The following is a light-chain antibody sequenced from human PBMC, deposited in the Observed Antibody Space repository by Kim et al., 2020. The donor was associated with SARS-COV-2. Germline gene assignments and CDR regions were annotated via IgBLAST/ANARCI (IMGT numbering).Light chain of an antibody. CDR2: GAS. V-gene: IGKV3-20*01. CDR1: QSVSSSY. J-gene: IGKJ4*01. CDR3: QQYGGSLTRLT. Sequence: GEKATLFCRASQSVSSSYLAWYQQKPGQAPRLLIYGASSRATGIADRFSGSESGTDFTLTISRLEPEEFAVYYCQQYGGSLTRLTLGGGTKVDIK.